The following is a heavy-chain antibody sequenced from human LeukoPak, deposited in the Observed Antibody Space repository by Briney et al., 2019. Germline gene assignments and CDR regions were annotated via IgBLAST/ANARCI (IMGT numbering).Heavy chain of an antibody. CDR3: ARAGQNNWFDP. V-gene: IGHV3-11*01. J-gene: IGHJ5*02. CDR2: LSGSGEII. Sequence: GGSLRLSCAASGFTFSDYYMSWVRQAPGKGLEWVSFLSGSGEIIYYADSVRGRFTISRDNAKNSLYLQMNSLRAEDTAVYHCARAGQNNWFDPWGQGTLVTVSS. CDR1: GFTFSDYY.